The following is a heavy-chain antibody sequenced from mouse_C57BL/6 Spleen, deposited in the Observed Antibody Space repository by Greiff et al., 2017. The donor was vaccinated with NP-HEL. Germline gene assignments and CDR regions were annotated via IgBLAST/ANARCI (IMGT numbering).Heavy chain of an antibody. Sequence: EVQRVESGPGMVKPSQSLSLTCTVTGYSITSGYDWHWIRHFPGNKLEWMGYISYSGSTNYNPSLKSRISITHDTSKNHFFLKLNSVTTEDTATYYCAIGYDGYYAVFAYWGQGTLVTVSA. D-gene: IGHD2-3*01. CDR3: AIGYDGYYAVFAY. CDR1: GYSITSGYD. V-gene: IGHV3-1*01. CDR2: ISYSGST. J-gene: IGHJ3*01.